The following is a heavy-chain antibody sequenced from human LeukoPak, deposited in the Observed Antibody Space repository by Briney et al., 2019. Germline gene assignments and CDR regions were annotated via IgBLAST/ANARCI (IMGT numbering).Heavy chain of an antibody. CDR2: IGGSGETT. Sequence: GGSLRLSCAASGFSFYNYAMSWVRQVPGKGLEWVSAIGGSGETTNYADSVKGRFTISRDNSKNTLYLQLNSLRAEDTAVYYCAKEDCTSSSCHGEYFDYWGQGTLVTVSS. D-gene: IGHD2-2*01. CDR1: GFSFYNYA. J-gene: IGHJ4*02. V-gene: IGHV3-23*01. CDR3: AKEDCTSSSCHGEYFDY.